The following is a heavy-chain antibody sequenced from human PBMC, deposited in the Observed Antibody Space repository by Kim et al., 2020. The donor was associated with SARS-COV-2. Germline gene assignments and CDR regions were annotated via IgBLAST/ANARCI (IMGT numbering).Heavy chain of an antibody. J-gene: IGHJ4*01. Sequence: SETLSLTCSVSGGSISSHYWNWFRQPAGKGLEWIGRLHTSGNINYNPSLKSRVTLSVDTSKNQFSLKVTSLTAADTAVYYCARGDAGYWGHGTLFTGPS. CDR1: GGSISSHY. CDR2: LHTSGNI. V-gene: IGHV4-4*07. CDR3: ARGDAGY. D-gene: IGHD1-1*01.